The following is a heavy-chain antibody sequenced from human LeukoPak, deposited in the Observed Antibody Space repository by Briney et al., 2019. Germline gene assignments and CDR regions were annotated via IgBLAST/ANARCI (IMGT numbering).Heavy chain of an antibody. CDR2: IYSGGST. D-gene: IGHD3-22*01. Sequence: QPGGSLRLSCAASVFTVSSNYMIWVRQASGKGLEWVSVIYSGGSTYYADSVKGRFTISRDNSKNTLYLQMNSLRDEDTAVYYCARAPGGYDSSGYPYFDYWGQGILVTVSS. CDR1: VFTVSSNY. V-gene: IGHV3-66*01. J-gene: IGHJ4*02. CDR3: ARAPGGYDSSGYPYFDY.